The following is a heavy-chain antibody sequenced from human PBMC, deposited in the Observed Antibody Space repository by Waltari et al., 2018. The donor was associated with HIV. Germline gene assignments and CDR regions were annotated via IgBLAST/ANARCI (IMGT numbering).Heavy chain of an antibody. V-gene: IGHV3-15*01. CDR2: LKSKTDGWTT. D-gene: IGHD1-26*01. Sequence: EVQLVESGGGLVKPGGSLRLSCAVSGFTFSDAWMSWVRQAPGGGLEWIGRLKSKTDGWTTDYAGGVKGRFTMSGDGLKNILYLEMSSLRPEDTGVYYCATVGGGTRDFWGQGTLVTVSS. CDR3: ATVGGGTRDF. J-gene: IGHJ1*01. CDR1: GFTFSDAW.